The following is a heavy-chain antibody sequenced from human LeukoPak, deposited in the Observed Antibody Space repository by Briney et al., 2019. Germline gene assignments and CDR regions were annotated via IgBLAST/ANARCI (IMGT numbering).Heavy chain of an antibody. V-gene: IGHV4-4*07. Sequence: PSETLSLTCTVSGGSISSYYWSWIRQPAGKGLEWIGRIYTSGSTNYNPSLKSRVTMSVDTSKNQFSLKLSSVTAADTVVYYCARDHTGNNWNYPGVWGQGTMVTVSS. CDR1: GGSISSYY. CDR3: ARDHTGNNWNYPGV. CDR2: IYTSGST. D-gene: IGHD1-7*01. J-gene: IGHJ3*01.